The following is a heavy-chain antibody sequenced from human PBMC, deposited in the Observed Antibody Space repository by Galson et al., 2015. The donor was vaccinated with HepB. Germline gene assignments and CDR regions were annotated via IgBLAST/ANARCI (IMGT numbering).Heavy chain of an antibody. CDR1: GFTFSSYG. V-gene: IGHV3-30*02. CDR3: ARAGAAAGPIDY. Sequence: SLRLSCAASGFTFSSYGMHWVRQAPGKGLEWVAFIRYDGSNKYYADSVKGRFTISRDNAKNSLYLQMNSLRAEDTAVYYCARAGAAAGPIDYWGQGTLVTVSS. CDR2: IRYDGSNK. J-gene: IGHJ4*02. D-gene: IGHD6-13*01.